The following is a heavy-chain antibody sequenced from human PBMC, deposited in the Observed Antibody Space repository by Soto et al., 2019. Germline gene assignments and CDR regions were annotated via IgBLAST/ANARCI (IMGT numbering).Heavy chain of an antibody. J-gene: IGHJ5*02. V-gene: IGHV2-26*01. CDR2: IFSNYEK. Sequence: QVTLKESGPVLVKPTETLTLTCTVSGFSHSNARMGVSWIRQPPGKALEWLAHIFSNYEKSYSTSLKSRLTISKDTAKSQVVLTMTNMDPVDTATYYCARIRITMVRGVITLYNFDPWGQGTLVTVSS. CDR1: GFSHSNARMG. D-gene: IGHD3-10*01. CDR3: ARIRITMVRGVITLYNFDP.